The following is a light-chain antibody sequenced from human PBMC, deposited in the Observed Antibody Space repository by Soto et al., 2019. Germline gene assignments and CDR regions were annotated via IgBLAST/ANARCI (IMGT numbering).Light chain of an antibody. CDR2: KAS. J-gene: IGKJ3*01. CDR3: QQYNSYPIFT. Sequence: DIQMTQSPSTLSASVGDRVTITCRASQSISSWLAWYQQKPGKAPKLLICKASSLESGVPSRFSGSGSGTKFTLTISSLQPDDFATYYCQQYNSYPIFTFGPGTKVDIK. CDR1: QSISSW. V-gene: IGKV1-5*03.